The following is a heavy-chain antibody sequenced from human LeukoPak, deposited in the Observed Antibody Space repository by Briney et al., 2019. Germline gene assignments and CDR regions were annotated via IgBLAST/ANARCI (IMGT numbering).Heavy chain of an antibody. V-gene: IGHV3-7*05. CDR2: IKPDASYK. CDR1: GFTFSSYW. D-gene: IGHD1-26*01. J-gene: IGHJ4*02. CDR3: ARGQSWAFDF. Sequence: GGSLRLSCAASGFTFSSYWMSWVRQAPGKGVEWVVNIKPDASYKSYLHSVKARSTISPDNPKNSVDLQMNSLRVEDTAVYYCARGQSWAFDFWGQGTLVTVSS.